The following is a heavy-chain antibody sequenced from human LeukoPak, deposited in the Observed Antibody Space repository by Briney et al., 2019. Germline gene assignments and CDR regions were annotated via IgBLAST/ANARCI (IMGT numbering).Heavy chain of an antibody. CDR1: GGSISNHY. CDR2: IYYSGST. CDR3: ARDLGYFGSGSYLGWFDP. V-gene: IGHV4-59*11. J-gene: IGHJ5*02. Sequence: SETLSLTCTVSGGSISNHYWTWIRRPPGKGLEWIGHIYYSGSTTYNPSLRSRVTISVDTSKNQFSLRLSSVTPADTATYYCARDLGYFGSGSYLGWFDPWGQGTLVTVSS. D-gene: IGHD3-10*01.